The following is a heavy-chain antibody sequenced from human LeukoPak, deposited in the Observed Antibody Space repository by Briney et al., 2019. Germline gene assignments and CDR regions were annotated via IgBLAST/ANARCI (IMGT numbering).Heavy chain of an antibody. V-gene: IGHV3-21*01. CDR1: GFTFSSYS. D-gene: IGHD6-13*01. J-gene: IGHJ4*02. CDR3: ARVGELAPIDY. CDR2: ISSSNNYI. Sequence: GGSLRLSCAASGFTFSSYSMNWVRQAPGKGLEWVSSISSSNNYIYYADSVKGRFTISGDNAKNSLYLQMNSLRAEDTAVYYCARVGELAPIDYWGQGILVTVSS.